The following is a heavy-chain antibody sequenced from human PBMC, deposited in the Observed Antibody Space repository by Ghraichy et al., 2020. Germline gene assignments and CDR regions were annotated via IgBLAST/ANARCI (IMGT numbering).Heavy chain of an antibody. CDR3: ASPGRYCSGGSYYSV. CDR1: GGTFSSYA. CDR2: IIPIFGTA. D-gene: IGHD2-15*01. Sequence: SVKVSCKASGGTFSSYAISWVRQAPGQGLEWMGGIIPIFGTANYAQKFQGRVTITADESTSTAYMELSSLRSEDTAVYYCASPGRYCSGGSYYSVWGKGTTVTVSS. V-gene: IGHV1-69*13. J-gene: IGHJ6*04.